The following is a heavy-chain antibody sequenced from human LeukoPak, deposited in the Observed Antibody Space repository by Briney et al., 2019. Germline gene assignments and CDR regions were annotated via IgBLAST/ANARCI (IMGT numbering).Heavy chain of an antibody. CDR1: GYTFTSSD. J-gene: IGHJ4*02. CDR3: SRGLSGLAAAGTYDY. V-gene: IGHV1-8*01. Sequence: GASVKLSCKASGYTFTSSDINWVRQATGQGLEWMGLINPKSGRTGYAKKFQDRVSMTMNTSISTAYIEVSSLRFDDTAVYYCSRGLSGLAAAGTYDYWGQGTLITVSS. D-gene: IGHD6-13*01. CDR2: INPKSGRT.